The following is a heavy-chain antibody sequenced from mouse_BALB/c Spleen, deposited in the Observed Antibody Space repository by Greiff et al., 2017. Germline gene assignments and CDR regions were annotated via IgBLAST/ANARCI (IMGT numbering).Heavy chain of an antibody. V-gene: IGHV1-69*02. CDR2: IYPSDSYT. D-gene: IGHD2-2*01. CDR3: TRGVYYGYDVDY. Sequence: QVQLKQPGAELVRPGASVKLSCKASGYTFTSYWINWVKQRPGQGLEWIGNIYPSDSYTNYNQKFKDKATLTVDKSSSTAYMQLSSPTSEDSAVYYCTRGVYYGYDVDYWGQGTTLTVSS. CDR1: GYTFTSYW. J-gene: IGHJ2*01.